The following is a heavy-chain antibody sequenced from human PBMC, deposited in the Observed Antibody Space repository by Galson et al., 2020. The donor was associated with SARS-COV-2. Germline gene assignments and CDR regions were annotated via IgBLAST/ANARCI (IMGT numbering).Heavy chain of an antibody. CDR1: GFTFSSYW. J-gene: IGHJ2*01. CDR3: ARDKGNSWYPYSLVWYFDL. CDR2: IKQDGSEQ. D-gene: IGHD6-13*01. Sequence: GGSLRLSCAASGFTFSSYWMTWVRRAPGKGLEWVANIKQDGSEQYYVDSVKGRFTISRDNAKNSLYLQMNSLRAEDTAVYYCARDKGNSWYPYSLVWYFDLWGRGTLVTVSS. V-gene: IGHV3-7*01.